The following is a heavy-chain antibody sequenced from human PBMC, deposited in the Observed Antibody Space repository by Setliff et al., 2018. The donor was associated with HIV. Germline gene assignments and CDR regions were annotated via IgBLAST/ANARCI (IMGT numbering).Heavy chain of an antibody. CDR1: GYTFSYYG. V-gene: IGHV3-33*01. D-gene: IGHD2-2*01. CDR2: FWSDGNNK. CDR3: ARRGYCSSTTCYYDY. Sequence: PGGSLRLSCAASGYTFSYYGMHWVRQAPVKGLEWVAAFWSDGNNKYYADSVNGRFTISRDNSKNTLYLQMGSLRAEDMAVYYCARRGYCSSTTCYYDYWGQGTLVTVSS. J-gene: IGHJ4*02.